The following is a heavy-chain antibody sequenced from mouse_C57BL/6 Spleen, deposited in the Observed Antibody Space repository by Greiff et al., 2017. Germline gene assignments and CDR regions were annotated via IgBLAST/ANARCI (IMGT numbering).Heavy chain of an antibody. V-gene: IGHV14-3*01. D-gene: IGHD2-1*01. CDR1: GFNIKNTY. CDR3: ALDGVTTDWYFDV. CDR2: IDPANGNT. Sequence: EVKLVESVAELVRPGASVKLSCTASGFNIKNTYMHWVKQRPEQGLEWIGRIDPANGNTKYAPKFQGKATITADTSSNTAYLQLSSLTSEDTAIYYCALDGVTTDWYFDVWGTGTTVTVSS. J-gene: IGHJ1*03.